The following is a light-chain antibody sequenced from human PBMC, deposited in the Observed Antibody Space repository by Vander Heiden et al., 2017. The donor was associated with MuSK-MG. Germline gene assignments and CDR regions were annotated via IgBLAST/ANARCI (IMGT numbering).Light chain of an antibody. CDR2: AAS. V-gene: IGKV1-39*01. CDR3: QQSDSNPAIT. J-gene: IGKJ5*01. CDR1: QSISSY. Sequence: DIQMTQSPSSLSASVGDRVTITCRASQSISSYLNWYQQKPGKAPKLLIYAASSLQSGVPSRFSGSGYGTDFTLTISSRQPEDFATYYCQQSDSNPAITFGQGTRMEIK.